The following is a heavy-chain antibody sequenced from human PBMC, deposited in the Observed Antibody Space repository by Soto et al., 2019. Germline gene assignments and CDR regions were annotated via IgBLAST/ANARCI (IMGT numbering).Heavy chain of an antibody. CDR3: ARAASSSASRSRARRVTWFDP. V-gene: IGHV4-34*01. J-gene: IGHJ5*02. CDR1: GGSFSGYY. D-gene: IGHD6-19*01. CDR2: TNHSGST. Sequence: SETLSLTCAVYGGSFSGYYWSWIRQPPGKGLEWIGETNHSGSTNYNPSLKSRVTISVDTSKNQFSLKLSSVTAADTAVYYCARAASSSASRSRARRVTWFDPWGQGTLVTVSS.